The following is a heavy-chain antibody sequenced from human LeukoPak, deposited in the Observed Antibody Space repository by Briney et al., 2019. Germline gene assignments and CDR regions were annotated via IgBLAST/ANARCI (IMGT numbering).Heavy chain of an antibody. V-gene: IGHV3-30*04. CDR2: ISYDGSNK. Sequence: QPGRSLRLSCAASGFTFSSYATHWVRQAPGKGLEWVAVISYDGSNKYYADSVKGRFTISRDNSKNTLYLQMNSLRAEDTAVYYCARDDGSYLFDCWGQGTLVTVSS. CDR1: GFTFSSYA. J-gene: IGHJ4*02. D-gene: IGHD1-26*01. CDR3: ARDDGSYLFDC.